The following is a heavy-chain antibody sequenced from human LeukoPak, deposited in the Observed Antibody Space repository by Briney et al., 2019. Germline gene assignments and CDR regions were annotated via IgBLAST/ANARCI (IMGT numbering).Heavy chain of an antibody. CDR2: ISYDGSNK. V-gene: IGHV3-30-3*01. J-gene: IGHJ4*02. Sequence: GGSLRLSCAASGFTFSSYAMHWVRQAPGKGLEWVAVISYDGSNKYYADSVKGRFTISRDNSKNTLYLQTNSLRAEDTAVYYCARDVRRYIVATILGYFDYWGQGTLVTVSS. D-gene: IGHD5-12*01. CDR1: GFTFSSYA. CDR3: ARDVRRYIVATILGYFDY.